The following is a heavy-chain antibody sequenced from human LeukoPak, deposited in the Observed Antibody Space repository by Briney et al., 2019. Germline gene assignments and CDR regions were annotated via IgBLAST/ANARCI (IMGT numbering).Heavy chain of an antibody. J-gene: IGHJ4*02. D-gene: IGHD3-10*01. Sequence: SETLSLTCTVSGGSINSTSNYWGWIRQPPGKGLEWIASIYTGGNTFYNPSLKSRVTISVQTSENQFSLKLNSVTAADTAVYYCARVLDYYVSGTYGFDYWGQGTLVTVSS. V-gene: IGHV4-39*07. CDR1: GGSINSTSNY. CDR3: ARVLDYYVSGTYGFDY. CDR2: IYTGGNT.